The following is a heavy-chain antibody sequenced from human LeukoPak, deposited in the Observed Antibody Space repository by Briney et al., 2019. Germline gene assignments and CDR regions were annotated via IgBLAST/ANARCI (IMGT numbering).Heavy chain of an antibody. Sequence: ETLSLTCXVYGGSFSGYYWSWIRQPPGKGLEWIGEVNHSGSTNYNPSLKSRVTISVDTSKNQFSLKLSSVTAADTAVYYCARDPIRRYYDFWSGYSPDYYGMDVWGQGTTVTVSS. CDR2: VNHSGST. D-gene: IGHD3-3*01. J-gene: IGHJ6*02. CDR3: ARDPIRRYYDFWSGYSPDYYGMDV. V-gene: IGHV4-34*01. CDR1: GGSFSGYY.